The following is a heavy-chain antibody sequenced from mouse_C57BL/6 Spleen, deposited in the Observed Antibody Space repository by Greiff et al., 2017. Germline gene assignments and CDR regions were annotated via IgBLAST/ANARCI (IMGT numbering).Heavy chain of an antibody. Sequence: QVQLQQSGPELVKPGASVKISCKASGYAFSSYWMNWVKQSPGKGLEWIGPISTGDGDANYNGKFKGKATLTADKSSSTAYMQLSSLTSEDSAVYYCARLDSSGHLCDMDDWGTGTSVTVSS. CDR3: ARLDSSGHLCDMDD. CDR2: ISTGDGDA. D-gene: IGHD3-2*02. CDR1: GYAFSSYW. J-gene: IGHJ4*01. V-gene: IGHV1-82*01.